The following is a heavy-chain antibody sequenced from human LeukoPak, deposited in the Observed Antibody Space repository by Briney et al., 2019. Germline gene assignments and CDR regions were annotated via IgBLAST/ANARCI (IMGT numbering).Heavy chain of an antibody. CDR1: GFTFSSYA. Sequence: PGGSLRLSCAASGFTFSSYAMHWVRQAPGKGLEWVAVISYDGSNKYYADSVKGRFTISRGNSKSTLYLQMNSLRAEDTAVYYCARDATPGYSSSWYFGYWGQGTLVTVSS. CDR3: ARDATPGYSSSWYFGY. CDR2: ISYDGSNK. V-gene: IGHV3-30-3*01. J-gene: IGHJ4*02. D-gene: IGHD6-13*01.